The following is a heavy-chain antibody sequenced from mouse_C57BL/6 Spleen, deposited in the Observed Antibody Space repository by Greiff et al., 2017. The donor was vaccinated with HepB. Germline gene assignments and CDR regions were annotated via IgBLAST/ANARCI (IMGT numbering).Heavy chain of an antibody. D-gene: IGHD2-3*01. CDR2: IYPGGGYT. CDR1: GYTFTNYW. J-gene: IGHJ1*03. CDR3: ARQDRNYGYFDV. Sequence: VQLQESGAELVRPGTSVKMSCKASGYTFTNYWIGWAKQRPGHGLEWIGDIYPGGGYTNYNEKFKGKATLTADKSSSTAYMQFSSLTSEDSAIYYCARQDRNYGYFDVWGTGTTVTVSS. V-gene: IGHV1-63*01.